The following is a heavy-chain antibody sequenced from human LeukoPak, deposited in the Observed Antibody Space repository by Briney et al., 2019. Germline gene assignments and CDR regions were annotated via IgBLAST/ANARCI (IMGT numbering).Heavy chain of an antibody. V-gene: IGHV3-48*03. Sequence: GGSLRLSCAASGFTFSSYEMNWVRQAPGKGLEWVSYISSSGSTIYYADSVKGRFTISRDNAKNSLYLQMNSLRAEDTAVYYCATVEVATMEYWGQGTLVTVSS. CDR1: GFTFSSYE. CDR3: ATVEVATMEY. D-gene: IGHD5-24*01. CDR2: ISSSGSTI. J-gene: IGHJ4*02.